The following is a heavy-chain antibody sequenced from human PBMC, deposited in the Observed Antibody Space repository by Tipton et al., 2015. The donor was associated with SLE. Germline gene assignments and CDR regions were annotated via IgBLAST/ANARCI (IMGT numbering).Heavy chain of an antibody. CDR2: IYYGGST. D-gene: IGHD4-17*01. CDR3: SRMGTTATVDY. V-gene: IGHV4-39*07. Sequence: TLSLTCAVSGGSISSSSYFWGWIRQPPGKGLEWIGSIYYGGSTYYNPSLKSRVTISVDTSKNQFSLKLSSVTAADTAVYYCSRMGTTATVDYWGQGTLVTVSS. CDR1: GGSISSSSYF. J-gene: IGHJ4*02.